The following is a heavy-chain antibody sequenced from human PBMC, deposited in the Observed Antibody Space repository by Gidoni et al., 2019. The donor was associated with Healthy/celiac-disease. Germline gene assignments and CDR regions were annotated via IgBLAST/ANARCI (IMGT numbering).Heavy chain of an antibody. CDR2: IVVGSGNT. CDR3: AAERSFDYGSGSYMAV. Sequence: QMQLVQSGPEVKKPGTSVKVSCKASGFTFTSSAVQWVRQARGQRLEWIGWIVVGSGNTNYAQKFQERVTITRDMSTSTAYMELSSLRSEDTAVYYCAAERSFDYGSGSYMAVWGQGTTVTVSS. D-gene: IGHD3-10*01. J-gene: IGHJ6*02. V-gene: IGHV1-58*01. CDR1: GFTFTSSA.